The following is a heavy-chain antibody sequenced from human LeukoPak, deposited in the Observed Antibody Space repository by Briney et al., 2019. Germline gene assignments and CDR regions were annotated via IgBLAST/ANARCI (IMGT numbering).Heavy chain of an antibody. CDR1: GFTFSSYA. CDR3: ARDFRPVVGAAGTFDY. Sequence: GGSLRLSCVASGFTFSSYAMHWVRQTPGKGLEYVSGINSNGGSTHYANSVKGRFTISRDNSKNTLYLQMNSLRAEDTAVYYCARDFRPVVGAAGTFDYWGQGTLVTVSS. D-gene: IGHD6-13*01. CDR2: INSNGGST. J-gene: IGHJ4*02. V-gene: IGHV3-64*01.